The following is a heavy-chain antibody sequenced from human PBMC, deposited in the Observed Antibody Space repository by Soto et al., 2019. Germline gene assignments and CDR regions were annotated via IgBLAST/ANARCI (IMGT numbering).Heavy chain of an antibody. D-gene: IGHD2-21*02. CDR3: ARQLAYCGGDCFTEPVDY. Sequence: QAQLVQSGAEVKKPGASVKVSCEASGYTFTSYYMHWVRQAPGQGVEWMGWINPNSGDTKYAQKLRGRVTMTRDTSITTAYMEVKMLTSDDTAVYYCARQLAYCGGDCFTEPVDYWGQGTLVTVSS. CDR1: GYTFTSYY. CDR2: INPNSGDT. J-gene: IGHJ4*02. V-gene: IGHV1-2*02.